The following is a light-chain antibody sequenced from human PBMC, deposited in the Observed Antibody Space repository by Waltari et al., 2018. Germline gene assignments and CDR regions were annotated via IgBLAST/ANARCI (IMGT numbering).Light chain of an antibody. CDR1: QTISNY. J-gene: IGKJ4*01. CDR2: DAS. V-gene: IGKV3-11*01. Sequence: EIVLTQSPATLYLSPGERATLSFRASQTISNYFAWYQQKPGPAPTVLIYDASNRAAGIPARFSGSGSGTDFTLTISSLEPEDFAVYYCQQRYDWPLTFGGGTKVEIK. CDR3: QQRYDWPLT.